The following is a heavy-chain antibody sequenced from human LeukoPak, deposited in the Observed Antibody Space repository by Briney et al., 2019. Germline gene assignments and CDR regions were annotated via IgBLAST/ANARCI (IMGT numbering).Heavy chain of an antibody. D-gene: IGHD3-10*01. Sequence: SETLSLTCTVSGGSISSSSYYWGWIRQPPGKGLEWIGSIYYSGSTYYNPSLKSRVTISVDTSKNQFSLKLSSVTAADTAVYYCARDQMVRGVHDEHNYYYYGMDVWGQGTTVTVSS. J-gene: IGHJ6*02. CDR3: ARDQMVRGVHDEHNYYYYGMDV. CDR2: IYYSGST. CDR1: GGSISSSSYY. V-gene: IGHV4-39*07.